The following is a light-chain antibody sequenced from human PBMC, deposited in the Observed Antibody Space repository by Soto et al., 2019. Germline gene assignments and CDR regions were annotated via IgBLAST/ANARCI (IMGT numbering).Light chain of an antibody. Sequence: EIVMTQSPATRSVSPGERATLSCRASQSVSSNLAWYQQKPGQAPRVLIYGASTRATGIPARFSGSRSGTEFTLTISSLQSEDFAVYYCQHYNNWPRTFGQGTKVEIK. CDR1: QSVSSN. CDR2: GAS. CDR3: QHYNNWPRT. J-gene: IGKJ1*01. V-gene: IGKV3-15*01.